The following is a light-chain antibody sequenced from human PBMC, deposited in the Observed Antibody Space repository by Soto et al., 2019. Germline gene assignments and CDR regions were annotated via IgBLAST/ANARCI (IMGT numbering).Light chain of an antibody. J-gene: IGKJ4*01. CDR3: MQALQTPIT. V-gene: IGKV2-28*01. CDR1: QSLLQSNGNNY. Sequence: DIVMTQSPLSLPVTPGEPASISCRSSQSLLQSNGNNYLDWYLQKPGQSPQLLIYLGSNRASGVPDRFSGSGSGTDFTLKISRVEAEDVGVYYGMQALQTPITFGGGTKVEIK. CDR2: LGS.